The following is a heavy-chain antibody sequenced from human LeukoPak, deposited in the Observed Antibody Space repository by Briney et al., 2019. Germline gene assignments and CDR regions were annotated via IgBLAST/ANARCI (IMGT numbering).Heavy chain of an antibody. Sequence: SETLSLTCSVSGASISRYYWSWIRQSPEQGLEWIGYVYYSGSTNYNPSLKSRVTISLDTSKNQFSLKLTSVTAADTAVYYCARSAPDILTADVWGKGTTVTVSS. J-gene: IGHJ6*04. CDR3: ARSAPDILTADV. CDR1: GASISRYY. D-gene: IGHD3-9*01. V-gene: IGHV4-59*01. CDR2: VYYSGST.